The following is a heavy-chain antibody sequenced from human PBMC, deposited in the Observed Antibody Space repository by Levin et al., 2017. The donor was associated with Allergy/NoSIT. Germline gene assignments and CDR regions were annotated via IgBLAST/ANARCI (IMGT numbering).Heavy chain of an antibody. CDR1: GGTFSSYA. J-gene: IGHJ4*02. Sequence: KISCKASGGTFSSYAISWVRQAPGQGLEWMGGIIPIFGTANYAQKFQGRVTITADESTSTAYMELSSLRSEDTAVYYCARSTSCWKYSSSWCDDLPFDYWGQGTLVTVSS. CDR2: IIPIFGTA. D-gene: IGHD6-13*01. CDR3: ARSTSCWKYSSSWCDDLPFDY. V-gene: IGHV1-69*01.